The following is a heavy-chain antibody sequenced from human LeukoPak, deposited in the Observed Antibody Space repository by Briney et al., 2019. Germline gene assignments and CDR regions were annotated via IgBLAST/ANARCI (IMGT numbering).Heavy chain of an antibody. CDR2: IYTSGSS. V-gene: IGHV4-4*07. Sequence: SETLSLTCTVPGGSMSSYSWTWIRQPAQEGLEWIGRIYTSGSSNYNPSLKSRVTMSVDTSMNQFSLKLSSVTAADTAVYYCAREVVQSVVRGIMDYWGQGTLVTVSS. J-gene: IGHJ4*02. CDR1: GGSMSSYS. D-gene: IGHD3-10*01. CDR3: AREVVQSVVRGIMDY.